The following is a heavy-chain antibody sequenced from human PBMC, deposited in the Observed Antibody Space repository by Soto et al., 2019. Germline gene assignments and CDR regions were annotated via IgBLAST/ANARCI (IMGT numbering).Heavy chain of an antibody. J-gene: IGHJ3*02. CDR1: GYSISSGYC. Sequence: SETLSLTCAVSGYSISSGYCWGWIRQPPGKGLEWMGSIYHSGRTYYNPSLKSRVTISVETSKNQFSLKLSSVTAADTAVYYCASYYYDSSGYYYREVSAFDIWGQGTMVTVS. D-gene: IGHD3-22*01. CDR3: ASYYYDSSGYYYREVSAFDI. V-gene: IGHV4-38-2*01. CDR2: IYHSGRT.